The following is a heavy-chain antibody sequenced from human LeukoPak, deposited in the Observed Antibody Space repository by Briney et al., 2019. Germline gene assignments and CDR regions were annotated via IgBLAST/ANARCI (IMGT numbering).Heavy chain of an antibody. D-gene: IGHD3-16*01. J-gene: IGHJ4*02. CDR2: ISSTSSYI. V-gene: IGHV3-21*01. CDR1: GFTFSTYS. CDR3: VRRGPATGGNFDY. Sequence: PGGSLRLSCAASGFTFSTYSVNWVRQAPGKGLEWVSSISSTSSYIYYADSLKGRFTISRDNSKNSLYLQMNSLRAEDTAVYYCVRRGPATGGNFDYWGQGTLVTVSS.